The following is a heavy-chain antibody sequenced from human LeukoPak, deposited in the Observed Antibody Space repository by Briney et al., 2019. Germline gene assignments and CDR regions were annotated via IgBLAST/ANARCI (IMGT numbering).Heavy chain of an antibody. CDR1: GYTFTSYG. Sequence: ASVKVSCKASGYTFTSYGISWVRQAPGQGLEWMGWISAYNVNANFAQKFQGRVAMTTDTSTNTAYMELRSLRSDDTAVYYCARLGIAVAGHFDYWGQGTLVTVSS. D-gene: IGHD6-19*01. CDR3: ARLGIAVAGHFDY. CDR2: ISAYNVNA. J-gene: IGHJ4*02. V-gene: IGHV1-18*01.